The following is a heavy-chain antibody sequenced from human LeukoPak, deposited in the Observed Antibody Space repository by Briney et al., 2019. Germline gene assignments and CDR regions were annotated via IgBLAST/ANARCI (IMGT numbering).Heavy chain of an antibody. V-gene: IGHV4-59*01. CDR1: GVSINRGY. Sequence: SATQSLTYTVSGVSINRGYGWWLRQPPGKGLGWIGYTYYRGGTNYSPSLKSRVTVSVDTSKNQFSLKLGSVTAADTAVYYCARTVHYSSGWSPTYYFDYWGQGTLVTVSS. CDR2: TYYRGGT. J-gene: IGHJ4*02. D-gene: IGHD6-19*01. CDR3: ARTVHYSSGWSPTYYFDY.